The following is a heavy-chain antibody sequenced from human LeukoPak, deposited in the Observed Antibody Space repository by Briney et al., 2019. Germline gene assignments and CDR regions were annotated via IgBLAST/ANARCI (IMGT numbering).Heavy chain of an antibody. CDR2: INHSGST. V-gene: IGHV4-34*01. J-gene: IGHJ4*02. D-gene: IGHD3-16*01. Sequence: SETLSLTCAVYGGSFSGYYWSWIRQPPGKGLEWIGEINHSGSTNYNPSFKSRVTISVDTSKNQFSLKLSSVTAADTAVYYCASLRRGELYSLGYWGQGTLVTVSS. CDR3: ASLRRGELYSLGY. CDR1: GGSFSGYY.